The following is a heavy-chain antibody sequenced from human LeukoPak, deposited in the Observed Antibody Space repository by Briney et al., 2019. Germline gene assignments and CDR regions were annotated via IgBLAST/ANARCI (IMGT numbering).Heavy chain of an antibody. CDR1: GFNVSSNY. J-gene: IGHJ4*02. Sequence: GGSLRLSCAASGFNVSSNYMSWVRQAPGKGLEWVSVLYGAGSTYYADSVKGRFTISRHDSQNTLFLQMNSLRAEDTAVYYCARGGTPGFSTGRIDYWGQGTLVTVSS. CDR2: LYGAGST. CDR3: ARGGTPGFSTGRIDY. D-gene: IGHD6-19*01. V-gene: IGHV3-53*04.